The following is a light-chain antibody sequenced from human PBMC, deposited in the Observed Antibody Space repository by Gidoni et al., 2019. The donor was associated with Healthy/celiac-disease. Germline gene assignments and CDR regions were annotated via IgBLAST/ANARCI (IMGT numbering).Light chain of an antibody. Sequence: THTTPPPSSLSASVGDRVTITCQASQVISNYLNWYQQKPGKAPKLLIYDASNLETGVPSRFSGSGSGTDFTFTISSLQPEDIATYYCQQYDNLGLTFGGGTKVEIK. CDR1: QVISNY. CDR3: QQYDNLGLT. CDR2: DAS. J-gene: IGKJ4*01. V-gene: IGKV1-33*01.